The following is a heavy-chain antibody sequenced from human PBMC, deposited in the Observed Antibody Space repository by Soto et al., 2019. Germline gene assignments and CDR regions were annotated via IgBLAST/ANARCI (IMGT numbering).Heavy chain of an antibody. CDR2: INPNSGGT. V-gene: IGHV1-2*02. Sequence: ASVKVSCKASGYTFTGYYIHWVRQAPGQGLEWMGWINPNSGGTNYAQKFQGRVTMTRDTSISTAYMELSRLRSDDTAVYYCARDRNYGSGSYFYYYYGMDVWGQGTTVTVS. CDR3: ARDRNYGSGSYFYYYYGMDV. D-gene: IGHD3-10*01. J-gene: IGHJ6*02. CDR1: GYTFTGYY.